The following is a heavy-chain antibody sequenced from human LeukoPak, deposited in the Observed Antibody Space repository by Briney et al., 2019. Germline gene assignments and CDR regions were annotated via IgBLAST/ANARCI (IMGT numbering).Heavy chain of an antibody. V-gene: IGHV3-7*01. J-gene: IGHJ4*02. Sequence: GGSLRLSCAASGFTFSSYWMSWVRQAPGKGLEWVANIKQDGSEKYYVDSVKGRFTISRDNAKNPLYLQMNSLRAEDTAVYYCARGFIRSPPHYWGQGTLVTVSS. CDR3: ARGFIRSPPHY. CDR2: IKQDGSEK. D-gene: IGHD3-16*02. CDR1: GFTFSSYW.